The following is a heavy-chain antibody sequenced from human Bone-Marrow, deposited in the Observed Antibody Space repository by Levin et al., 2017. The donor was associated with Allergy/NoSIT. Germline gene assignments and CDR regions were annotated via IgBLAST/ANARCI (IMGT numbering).Heavy chain of an antibody. CDR3: ARDSLHEEVSANFWYFDL. D-gene: IGHD2-15*01. Sequence: PGGSLRLSCSASSFTFKNHAMNWVRRAPGKGLEWVSVISGSGGSTFYADSVKGRFTISRDNSKNTLYLQMNSLRADDTAVYYCARDSLHEEVSANFWYFDLWGRGTLVTVSS. CDR2: ISGSGGST. V-gene: IGHV3-23*01. CDR1: SFTFKNHA. J-gene: IGHJ2*01.